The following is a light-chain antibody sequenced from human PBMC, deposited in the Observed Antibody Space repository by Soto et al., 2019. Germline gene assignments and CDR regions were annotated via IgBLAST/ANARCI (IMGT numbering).Light chain of an antibody. CDR2: AAS. CDR1: QGISNS. J-gene: IGKJ1*01. Sequence: IRMTQSPSSLSASVGDRVITTCRPSQGISNSLAWYQQKPGKVPKLLIHAASTLQSGVPSRFSGSGSGTDFTLTISSLQPEDVATYYCQKYDSAPTFGPGTK. CDR3: QKYDSAPT. V-gene: IGKV1-27*01.